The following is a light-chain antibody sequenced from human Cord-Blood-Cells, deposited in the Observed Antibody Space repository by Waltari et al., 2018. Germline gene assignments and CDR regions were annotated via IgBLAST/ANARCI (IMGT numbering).Light chain of an antibody. V-gene: IGLV2-11*01. CDR2: DVS. CDR3: CSYAGSYTV. J-gene: IGLJ2*01. CDR1: SSDVGGYNY. Sequence: QSALTQPRSVSGSPGQSVNISCTGTSSDVGGYNYVSWYQQHPGKAPKRMIYDVSKRPSGVPDRFSGSKSGNTASLTISGLQAEDEADYYCCSYAGSYTVFGGGTKLTVL.